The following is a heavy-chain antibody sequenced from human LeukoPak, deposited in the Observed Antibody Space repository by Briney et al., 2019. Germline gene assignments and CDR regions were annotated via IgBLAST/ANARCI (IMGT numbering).Heavy chain of an antibody. CDR3: ARGDSRQVITWYFDL. J-gene: IGHJ2*01. CDR1: GYTFTSYG. D-gene: IGHD3-9*01. V-gene: IGHV1-69*04. Sequence: ASVKVSCKASGYTFTSYGISWVRQAPGQGLEWMGRIIPILGIANYAQKFQGRVTTTADKSTSTAYMELSSLRSEDTAVYYCARGDSRQVITWYFDLWGRGTLVTVSS. CDR2: IIPILGIA.